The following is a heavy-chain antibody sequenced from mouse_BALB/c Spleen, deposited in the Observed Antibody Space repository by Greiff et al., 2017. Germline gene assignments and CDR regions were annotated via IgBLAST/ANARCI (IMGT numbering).Heavy chain of an antibody. D-gene: IGHD2-1*01. CDR1: GFAFSSYD. CDR3: ARHDGNYMGFAY. J-gene: IGHJ3*01. Sequence: EVQVVESGGGLVKPGGSLKLSCAASGFAFSSYDMSWVRQTPEKRLEWVAYISSGGGSTYYPDTVKGRFTISRDNAKNTLYLQMSSLKSEDTAMYYCARHDGNYMGFAYWGQGTLVTVSA. V-gene: IGHV5-12-1*01. CDR2: ISSGGGST.